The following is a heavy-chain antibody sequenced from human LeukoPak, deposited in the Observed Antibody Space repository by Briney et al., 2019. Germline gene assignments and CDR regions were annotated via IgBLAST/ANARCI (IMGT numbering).Heavy chain of an antibody. D-gene: IGHD2-2*01. J-gene: IGHJ4*02. CDR2: ISGDGGST. CDR1: GFTFSTYA. Sequence: QAGGSLRLSCAASGFTFSTYAMSWVRQASGQGLEWVSSISGDGGSTYYAESVKGRFTISRDNSKNTLYLQMNSLRAEDTAVYYCAKRPDCSTTNCFRFEYWGQGTLVTVSS. CDR3: AKRPDCSTTNCFRFEY. V-gene: IGHV3-23*01.